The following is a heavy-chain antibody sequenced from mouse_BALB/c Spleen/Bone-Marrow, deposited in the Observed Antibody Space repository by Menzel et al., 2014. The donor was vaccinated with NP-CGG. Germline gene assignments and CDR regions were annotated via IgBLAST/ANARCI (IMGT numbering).Heavy chain of an antibody. Sequence: EVQLVESGGGLVQPGGSLILSCAPSGFTFTDYYMSWVRQPPGKALEWLGFIRNKANGYTTEYSASVEGRFTISRDNSQSILYLQMNTLRAEDSATYYCARDDYYAMDYWGQGTSVTVSS. CDR2: IRNKANGYTT. V-gene: IGHV7-3*02. CDR3: ARDDYYAMDY. CDR1: GFTFTDYY. J-gene: IGHJ4*01.